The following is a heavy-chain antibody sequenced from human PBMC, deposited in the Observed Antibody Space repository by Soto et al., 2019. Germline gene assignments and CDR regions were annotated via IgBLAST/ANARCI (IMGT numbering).Heavy chain of an antibody. CDR3: ARGIAMKLVVHSDASDKYYLDS. Sequence: SETLSLTCAVYGGSFSGYCWSWIRQPPGKGLEWIGEINHSGSTNYNPSLKSRVTISVDTSKNQFSLKMTSVAAADTAMYYCARGIAMKLVVHSDASDKYYLDSWGQGTLVTVSS. J-gene: IGHJ4*02. CDR2: INHSGST. D-gene: IGHD3-22*01. V-gene: IGHV4-34*01. CDR1: GGSFSGYC.